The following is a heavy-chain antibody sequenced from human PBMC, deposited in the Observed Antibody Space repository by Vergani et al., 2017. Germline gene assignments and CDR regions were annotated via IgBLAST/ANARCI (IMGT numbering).Heavy chain of an antibody. V-gene: IGHV3-48*02. Sequence: EVQLVESGGGLVQPGGSLRLSCAASGFTFSSYWMHWVRQAPGKGLEWVSYISSSSSTIYYADSVKGRFTISRDHAKNSLYLQMNSLRDEETAVYDCARARGASGTFDYWGQGTLVTVSS. CDR1: GFTFSSYW. D-gene: IGHD1-14*01. J-gene: IGHJ4*02. CDR3: ARARGASGTFDY. CDR2: ISSSSSTI.